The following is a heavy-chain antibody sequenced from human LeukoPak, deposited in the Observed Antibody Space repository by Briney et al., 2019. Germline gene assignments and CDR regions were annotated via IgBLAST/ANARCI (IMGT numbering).Heavy chain of an antibody. V-gene: IGHV4-34*01. Sequence: SETLSLTCAVYGGSFSGYYWSWIRQPPGKGLEWIGEINHSGSTNYNPSLKSRVTISVDTSKNQFSLKLSSVTAADTAVYYCARGWGMGVVVPAAMPPAYYYYGMDVWGQGTTVTVSS. D-gene: IGHD2-2*01. CDR1: GGSFSGYY. J-gene: IGHJ6*02. CDR2: INHSGST. CDR3: ARGWGMGVVVPAAMPPAYYYYGMDV.